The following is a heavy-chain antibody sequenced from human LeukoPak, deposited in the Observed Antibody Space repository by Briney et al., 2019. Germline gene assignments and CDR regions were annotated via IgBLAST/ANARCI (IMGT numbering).Heavy chain of an antibody. CDR3: ARDGVLRNFDWLFPYYMDV. Sequence: GGSLRLSCTTSGFSFKTYSMSWVRQAPGKGLEWVSAINDDTPYYTDSVKGRFTISRDNAKNSLYLQMNSLRAEDTAVYYCARDGVLRNFDWLFPYYMDVWGKGTTVTISS. V-gene: IGHV3-23*01. CDR2: INDDTP. J-gene: IGHJ6*03. D-gene: IGHD3-9*01. CDR1: GFSFKTYS.